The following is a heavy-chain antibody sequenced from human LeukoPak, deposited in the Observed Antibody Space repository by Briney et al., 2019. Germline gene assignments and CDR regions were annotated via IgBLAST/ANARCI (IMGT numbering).Heavy chain of an antibody. CDR2: IYYSGST. J-gene: IGHJ4*02. D-gene: IGHD6-6*01. CDR3: ARDAFSSATFDY. V-gene: IGHV4-39*07. CDR1: GGSISSSSHY. Sequence: SETLSLTCTVSGGSISSSSHYWGWIRQPPGKGLEWIGSIYYSGSTYYNPSLKSRVTISVDTSKNQFSLKLSSVTAADTAVYYCARDAFSSATFDYWGQGTLVTVSS.